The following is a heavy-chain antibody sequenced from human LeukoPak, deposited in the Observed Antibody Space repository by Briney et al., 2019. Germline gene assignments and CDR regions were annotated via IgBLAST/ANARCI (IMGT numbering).Heavy chain of an antibody. CDR1: GGSFSGYY. CDR2: TNHSGST. D-gene: IGHD2-2*01. Sequence: PSETLSLTCAVYGGSFSGYYWSRIRQPPGKGLEWMGETNHSGSTNYNPCLKSRVTISVDTSKIQFSVKLSSVTAADTAVYYCARGGGIVVVPAAIRPYRYNWFDPWGQGTLVTVSS. J-gene: IGHJ5*02. V-gene: IGHV4-34*01. CDR3: ARGGGIVVVPAAIRPYRYNWFDP.